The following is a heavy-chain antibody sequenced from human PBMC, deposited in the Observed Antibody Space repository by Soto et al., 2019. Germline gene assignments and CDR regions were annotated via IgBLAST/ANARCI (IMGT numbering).Heavy chain of an antibody. D-gene: IGHD3-22*01. J-gene: IGHJ4*02. CDR2: ISGSGGST. Sequence: GGSLRLSCAASGFTFSSYAMSWVRQAPGKGLEWVSAISGSGGSTYYADSVKGRFTISRDNSKNTLYLQMNSLRAEDTAVYYCAKDRYYYDSSGSYGELIDYWGQGTLVTVSS. CDR3: AKDRYYYDSSGSYGELIDY. V-gene: IGHV3-23*01. CDR1: GFTFSSYA.